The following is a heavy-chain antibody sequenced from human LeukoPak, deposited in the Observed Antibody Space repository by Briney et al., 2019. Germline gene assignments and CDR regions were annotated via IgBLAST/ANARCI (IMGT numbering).Heavy chain of an antibody. J-gene: IGHJ6*03. CDR2: IYHSGST. V-gene: IGHV4-4*02. CDR1: GGSISSSNW. D-gene: IGHD5-18*01. CDR3: ARIRIQLWFTYYYYMDV. Sequence: SGTLSLTCAVSGGSISSSNWWSWVRQPPGKGLEWIGEIYHSGSTNYNPSLKSRVTISVDTSKNQFSLKLSSVTAADTAVYYCARIRIQLWFTYYYYMDVWGKGTTVTVSS.